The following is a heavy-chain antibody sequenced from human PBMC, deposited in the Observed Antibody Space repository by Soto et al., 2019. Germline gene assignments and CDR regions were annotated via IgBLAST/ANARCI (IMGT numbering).Heavy chain of an antibody. CDR1: GYTFTSYY. V-gene: IGHV1-46*03. CDR3: ARTAPDIVVVVAATPASVGAFDI. Sequence: GASVKVSCKASGYTFTSYYMHWVRQAPGQGLEWMGIINPSGGSTSYAQKFQGRVTMTRDTSTSTVYMELSSLRSEDTAVYYCARTAPDIVVVVAATPASVGAFDIWGQGTMVTVSS. J-gene: IGHJ3*02. D-gene: IGHD2-15*01. CDR2: INPSGGST.